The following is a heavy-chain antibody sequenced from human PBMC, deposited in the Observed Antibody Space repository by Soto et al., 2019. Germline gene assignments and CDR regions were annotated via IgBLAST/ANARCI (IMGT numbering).Heavy chain of an antibody. J-gene: IGHJ5*02. Sequence: QVQLVQSGAEVKKPGSSVKVSCKASGGTFSSYAISWVRQAPGQGLEWMGGIIPIFGTANYAQKFQGRVTITADESTSTAYMELSSLRSEDTAVYYCASVCSGGSFYGWFWFDPWGQGTLVTVSS. CDR3: ASVCSGGSFYGWFWFDP. D-gene: IGHD2-15*01. CDR2: IIPIFGTA. CDR1: GGTFSSYA. V-gene: IGHV1-69*01.